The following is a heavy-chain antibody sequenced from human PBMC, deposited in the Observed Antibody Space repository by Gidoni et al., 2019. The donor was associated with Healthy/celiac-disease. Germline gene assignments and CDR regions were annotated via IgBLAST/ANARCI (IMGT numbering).Heavy chain of an antibody. CDR3: AKDGYSSGWSGGNFDY. Sequence: EVQLVESGGGLVQPGGSLRLSCAASGFTFSSYAMSWVRQAPGKGLEWVSAIRGSGGSTYYADSVKGRFTISRDNSKNTLYLQMNSLRAEDTAVYYCAKDGYSSGWSGGNFDYWGQGTLVTVSS. V-gene: IGHV3-23*04. J-gene: IGHJ4*02. CDR2: IRGSGGST. D-gene: IGHD6-19*01. CDR1: GFTFSSYA.